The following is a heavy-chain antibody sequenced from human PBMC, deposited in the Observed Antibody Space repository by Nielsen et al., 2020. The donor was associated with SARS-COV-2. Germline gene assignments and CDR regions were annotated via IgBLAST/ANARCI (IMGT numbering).Heavy chain of an antibody. D-gene: IGHD3-10*01. CDR2: TSASGAST. Sequence: GEPLNISCAASGFTFNIYAMAWVRRAPGRGLEWVSGTSASGASTYYADSVKGRFSISRDNSKNTLYLQMNSLRVEDTAIYFCAKDDVVRGDAYDIWGQGTVVTVSS. V-gene: IGHV3-23*01. J-gene: IGHJ3*02. CDR1: GFTFNIYA. CDR3: AKDDVVRGDAYDI.